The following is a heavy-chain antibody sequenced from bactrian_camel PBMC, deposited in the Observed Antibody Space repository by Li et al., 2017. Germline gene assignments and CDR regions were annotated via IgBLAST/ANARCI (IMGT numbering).Heavy chain of an antibody. CDR2: TYIGGGAS. CDR3: ATYIRTVGAGTRFWK. Sequence: VQLVESGGGSVQAGGSLRPSCTASKAFDSIGSGSVYMGWFRQAPGKQREGVATTYIGGGASYYTDSVKGRFTVSRDNAVNTVYLQMNSLKSEDTALYYCATYIRTVGAGTRFWKWGQGTQVTVS. V-gene: IGHV3S54*01. D-gene: IGHD6*01. CDR1: KAFDSIGSGSVY. J-gene: IGHJ4*01.